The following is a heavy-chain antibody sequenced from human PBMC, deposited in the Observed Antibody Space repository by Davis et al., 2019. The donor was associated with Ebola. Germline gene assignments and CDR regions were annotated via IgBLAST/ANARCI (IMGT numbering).Heavy chain of an antibody. J-gene: IGHJ6*02. V-gene: IGHV3-30*18. CDR2: ISYDGSQK. Sequence: PAGSLRLSCAASGFTFSTYGMYWVRQAPGKGLEWVAVISYDGSQKYYTGSVKGRFTISRDNSKNTLFLQMNSLRGEDAAVYYCAKDKAPYYYYGMDVWGQGTTVTVSS. CDR1: GFTFSTYG. CDR3: AKDKAPYYYYGMDV.